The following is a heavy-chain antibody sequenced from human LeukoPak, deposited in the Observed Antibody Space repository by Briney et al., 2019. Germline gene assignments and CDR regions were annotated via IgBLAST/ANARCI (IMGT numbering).Heavy chain of an antibody. CDR3: ARVTATARFDAFDI. J-gene: IGHJ3*02. CDR1: GFTFSSYA. CDR2: ISYDGSNK. V-gene: IGHV3-30*04. Sequence: GGSLRLSCAASGFTFSSYAMHWVRQAPGKGLEWVAVISYDGSNKYYADSVKGRFTISRDNSKNTLYLQMNSLRAEDTAVYYCARVTATARFDAFDIWGQGTMVIVSS. D-gene: IGHD5-24*01.